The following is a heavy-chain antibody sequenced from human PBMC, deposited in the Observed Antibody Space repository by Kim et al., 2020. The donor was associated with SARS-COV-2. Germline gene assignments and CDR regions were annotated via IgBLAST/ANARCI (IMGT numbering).Heavy chain of an antibody. CDR3: ARGRSSFVY. V-gene: IGHV3-7*01. Sequence: TEKYYLDSVKGRFTISRDNAKYSLFLQMNNLKVDDTAVYYCARGRSSFVYWGRGTLLTVSA. CDR2: TEK. D-gene: IGHD1-26*01. J-gene: IGHJ4*02.